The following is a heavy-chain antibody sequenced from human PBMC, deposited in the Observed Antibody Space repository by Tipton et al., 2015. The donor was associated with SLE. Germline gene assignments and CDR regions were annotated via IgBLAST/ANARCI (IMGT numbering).Heavy chain of an antibody. J-gene: IGHJ4*02. D-gene: IGHD3-10*02. CDR2: IYCSGST. CDR3: ARRMVFGGDYFDY. Sequence: TLSLTCTVSGGSISSYYWSWIRQPPGKGLEWIGYIYCSGSTNYNPSLQSRVTISVDTSKNQFSLKLSSVTAADTAVYYCARRMVFGGDYFDYWGQGTLVTVSS. V-gene: IGHV4-59*08. CDR1: GGSISSYY.